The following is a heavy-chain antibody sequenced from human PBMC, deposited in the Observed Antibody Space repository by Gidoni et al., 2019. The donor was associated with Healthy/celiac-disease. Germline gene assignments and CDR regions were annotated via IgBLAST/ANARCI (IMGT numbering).Heavy chain of an antibody. CDR2: INHSGST. CDR3: ARNRVRSLSGLFPPRRNGMDV. V-gene: IGHV4-34*01. D-gene: IGHD3-9*01. Sequence: QVQLQQWGAGLLKPSETLSLTCAVYGGSFSGYYWSWIRQPPGKGLEWIGEINHSGSTNYNPSLKSRVTISVDTSKNQFSLKLSSVTAADTAVYYCARNRVRSLSGLFPPRRNGMDVWGQGTTVTVSS. CDR1: GGSFSGYY. J-gene: IGHJ6*02.